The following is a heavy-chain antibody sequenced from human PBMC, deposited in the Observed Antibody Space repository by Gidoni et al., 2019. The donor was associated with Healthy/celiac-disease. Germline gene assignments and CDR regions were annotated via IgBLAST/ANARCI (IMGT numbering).Heavy chain of an antibody. D-gene: IGHD3-22*01. CDR1: GFTFRRYA. CDR3: ARPYYYDSSGDLGFPFDY. Sequence: QVQLVESGGGVVQPGRSLRLSCAASGFTFRRYAMHWVRQAPGKGLEWVAVISYDGSNKYYADSVKGRFTISRDNSKNTLYLQMNSLRAEDTAVYYCARPYYYDSSGDLGFPFDYWGQGTLVTVSS. CDR2: ISYDGSNK. V-gene: IGHV3-30-3*01. J-gene: IGHJ4*02.